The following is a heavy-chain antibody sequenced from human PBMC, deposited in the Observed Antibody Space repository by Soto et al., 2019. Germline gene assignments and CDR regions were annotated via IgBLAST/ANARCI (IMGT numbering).Heavy chain of an antibody. D-gene: IGHD3-10*01. V-gene: IGHV4-31*03. CDR3: ARGGSGTWQWFDP. Sequence: SETLSLTCTVSGGSISSGGYYWSWIRQHPGKGLEWIGYIYYSGSTYYNPSLKSRVTISVDTSKNQFSLKLNSVTAADTAVYSCARGGSGTWQWFDPWGQGTLVTVSS. CDR1: GGSISSGGYY. CDR2: IYYSGST. J-gene: IGHJ5*02.